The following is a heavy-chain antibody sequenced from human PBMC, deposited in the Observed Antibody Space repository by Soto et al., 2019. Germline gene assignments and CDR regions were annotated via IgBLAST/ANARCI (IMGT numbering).Heavy chain of an antibody. CDR1: GGTFSSYA. J-gene: IGHJ6*02. Sequence: SVKVSCKASGGTFSSYAISWVRQAPGQGLEWMGGIIPIFGTANYAQKFQGRVTITADESTSTAYMELSSLRSEDTAVYYCARVGSNTLTTSRPYYYGTDVWGQGTTVTVSS. D-gene: IGHD4-17*01. V-gene: IGHV1-69*13. CDR3: ARVGSNTLTTSRPYYYGTDV. CDR2: IIPIFGTA.